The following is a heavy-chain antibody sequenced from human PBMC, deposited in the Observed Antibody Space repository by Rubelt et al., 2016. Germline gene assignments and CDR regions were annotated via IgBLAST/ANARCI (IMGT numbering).Heavy chain of an antibody. CDR3: ARDVGGNSVLYYFDY. J-gene: IGHJ4*02. Sequence: QVQLVQSGAEVKKSGASVKVSCKASGYTLTRYSIHWVRQTPGQGLEWMGWISAYNGNTNYAQRHQGRVTMTTDTSTRTAYMELRSLRSDDTAVYYCARDVGGNSVLYYFDYWGQGTLVTVSS. V-gene: IGHV1-18*04. CDR1: GYTLTRYS. D-gene: IGHD4-23*01. CDR2: ISAYNGNT.